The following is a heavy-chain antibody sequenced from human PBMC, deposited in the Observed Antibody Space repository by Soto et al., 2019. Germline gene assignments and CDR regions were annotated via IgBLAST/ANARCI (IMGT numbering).Heavy chain of an antibody. CDR3: ARGGDGSGSYPSDY. J-gene: IGHJ4*02. D-gene: IGHD3-10*01. CDR1: AFTFSTCW. Sequence: CGSLRLSCAPSAFTFSTCWMHCVRQAPGKGLVWVSRINSDGSSTSYADSVKGRFTISRDNAKNTPYLQMNNLRAEDTAVYYCARGGDGSGSYPSDYWGQGTLVTVSS. CDR2: INSDGSST. V-gene: IGHV3-74*01.